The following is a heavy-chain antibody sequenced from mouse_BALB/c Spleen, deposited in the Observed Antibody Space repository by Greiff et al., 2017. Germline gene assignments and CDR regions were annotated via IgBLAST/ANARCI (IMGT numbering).Heavy chain of an antibody. CDR3: ARYTTGGHYYAMDY. CDR1: GFTFSDYG. Sequence: EVKLVESGGGLVQPGGSRKLSCAASGFTFSDYGMAWVRQAPGKGPEWVAFISNLAYSIYYADTVTGRFTISRENAKNTLYLEMSSLRSEDTAMYYCARYTTGGHYYAMDYWGQGTSVTVSS. D-gene: IGHD2-12*01. J-gene: IGHJ4*01. V-gene: IGHV5-15*02. CDR2: ISNLAYSI.